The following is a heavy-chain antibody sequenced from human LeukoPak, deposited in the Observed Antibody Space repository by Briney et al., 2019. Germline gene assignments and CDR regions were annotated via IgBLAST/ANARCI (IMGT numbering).Heavy chain of an antibody. V-gene: IGHV3-49*04. CDR3: TRASPLRIQLGSPYYYYYYMDV. D-gene: IGHD5-18*01. J-gene: IGHJ6*03. CDR1: GLTFSSYS. CDR2: IRSKAYGGTT. Sequence: GGSLRLSCAASGLTFSSYSMSWVRQAPGKGLEWVGFIRSKAYGGTTEYAASVKGRFTISRDDSKSIAYLQMNSLKTEDTAVYYCTRASPLRIQLGSPYYYYYYMDVWGKGTTVTISS.